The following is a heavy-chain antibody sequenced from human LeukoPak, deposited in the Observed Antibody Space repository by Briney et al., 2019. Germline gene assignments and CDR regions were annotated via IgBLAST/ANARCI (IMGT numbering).Heavy chain of an antibody. D-gene: IGHD6-19*01. Sequence: SETLSLTCTVSGGSISSSSYYWGWIRQPPGKGLEWIGSIYYSGSTYYNPSLKSRVTISVDTSKNQFSLKLSSVTAADTAVYYCARIMAGLGTEFDYWGQGTLVTVSS. CDR3: ARIMAGLGTEFDY. CDR2: IYYSGST. CDR1: GGSISSSSYY. V-gene: IGHV4-39*01. J-gene: IGHJ4*02.